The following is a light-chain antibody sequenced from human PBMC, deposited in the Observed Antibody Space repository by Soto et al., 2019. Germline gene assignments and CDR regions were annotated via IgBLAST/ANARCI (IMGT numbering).Light chain of an antibody. CDR3: QQYNNYWT. CDR1: HSVNSW. Sequence: PQSPGTLALSPGKRATLSFRASHSVNSWLAWFQQKPGKAPKLLIYKASTLESGVPSRFSGSGSGTEFTPTISSLQPDDFGTYYCQQYNNYWTFGQGTKVDIK. V-gene: IGKV1-5*03. CDR2: KAS. J-gene: IGKJ1*01.